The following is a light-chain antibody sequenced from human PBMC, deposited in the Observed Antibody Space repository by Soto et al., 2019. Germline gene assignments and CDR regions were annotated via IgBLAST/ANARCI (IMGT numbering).Light chain of an antibody. J-gene: IGLJ2*01. CDR3: CSYAGSYVV. Sequence: QSVLTQPRSVSGSPGQSVTISCTGTSSDVGGYNYVSWYQQRPGIAPKLMIYDVTKRPSGVPDRFSGSKSGHTASLTISGLQAEDEGDYYCCSYAGSYVVFGGGTKLTVL. CDR1: SSDVGGYNY. V-gene: IGLV2-11*01. CDR2: DVT.